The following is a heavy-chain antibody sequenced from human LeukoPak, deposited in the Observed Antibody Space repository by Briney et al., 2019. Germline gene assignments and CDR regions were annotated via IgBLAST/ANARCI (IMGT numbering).Heavy chain of an antibody. V-gene: IGHV1-2*06. CDR2: INPNSGGT. CDR1: GYTFTGYY. Sequence: ASVKVSCKASGYTFTGYYMHWVRQAPGQGLEWVGRINPNSGGTNYAQKFQGRVTMTRDTSISTAYMELSGLRSDDTAVYYCAREGPSDAFDIWGQGTMVTVSS. CDR3: AREGPSDAFDI. J-gene: IGHJ3*02.